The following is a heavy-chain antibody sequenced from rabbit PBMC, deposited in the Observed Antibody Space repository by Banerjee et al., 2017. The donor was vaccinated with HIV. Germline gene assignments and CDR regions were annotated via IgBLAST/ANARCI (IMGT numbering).Heavy chain of an antibody. D-gene: IGHD6-1*01. Sequence: QSLEESGGDLVKPGASLTLTCTASGFSFNNYYYMCWVRQAPGKGLEWIACIFTITGSTYYASWAEGRFTISKTSSTTVTLQMTSLTAADTATYFCARGDNGGTVAYAFTRLDLWGQGTLVTVS. J-gene: IGHJ3*01. CDR3: ARGDNGGTVAYAFTRLDL. CDR1: GFSFNNYYY. V-gene: IGHV1S40*01. CDR2: IFTITGST.